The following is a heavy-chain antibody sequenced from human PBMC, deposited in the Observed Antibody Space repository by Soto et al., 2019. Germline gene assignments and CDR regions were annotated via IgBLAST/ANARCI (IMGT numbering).Heavy chain of an antibody. D-gene: IGHD3-10*01. J-gene: IGHJ5*02. CDR2: IIPIFGTA. CDR1: GGTFSSYA. CDR3: ARGTMVRGVIMSWFDP. V-gene: IGHV1-69*13. Sequence: SVKVSCKASGGTFSSYAISWVRQAPGQGLEWMGGIIPIFGTANYAQKFQGRVTITADESTSTAYMELSSLRSEDTAVYYCARGTMVRGVIMSWFDPWGQGTLVTVSS.